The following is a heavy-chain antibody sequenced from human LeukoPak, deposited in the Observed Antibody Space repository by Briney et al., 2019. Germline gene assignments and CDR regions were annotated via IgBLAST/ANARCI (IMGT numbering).Heavy chain of an antibody. CDR1: GFTFGDYA. V-gene: IGHV3-49*04. Sequence: PGGSLRPSCTASGFTFGDYAMSWVRQAPGKGLEWVGFIRSKAYGGTTEYAASVKGRFTISRDDSKSIAYLQMNSLKTEDTAVYYCTTRPSSSWYPGDFQHWGQGTLVTVSS. CDR3: TTRPSSSWYPGDFQH. CDR2: IRSKAYGGTT. D-gene: IGHD6-13*01. J-gene: IGHJ1*01.